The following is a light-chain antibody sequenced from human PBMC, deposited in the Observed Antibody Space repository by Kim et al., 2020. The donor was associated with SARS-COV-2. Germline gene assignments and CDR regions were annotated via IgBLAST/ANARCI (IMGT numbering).Light chain of an antibody. CDR3: SLNYAGGRM. CDR2: ATN. J-gene: IGLJ3*02. V-gene: IGLV7-46*01. CDR1: TGPGPSNQW. Sequence: PGGTVTLTCGSNTGPGPSNQWPYWVQQKPGQVPRTLIYATNNKHSWTPARFSGSLFGGKAALTLSGAQPDDEADYYCSLNYAGGRMFGGGTQLTVL.